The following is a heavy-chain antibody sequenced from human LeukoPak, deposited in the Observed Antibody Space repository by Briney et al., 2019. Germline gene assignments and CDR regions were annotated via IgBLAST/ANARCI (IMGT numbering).Heavy chain of an antibody. CDR3: ARQKCTSASCLTKNAFDI. CDR2: INHSGST. CDR1: GGSFSGYY. D-gene: IGHD2-2*01. Sequence: SETLSLTCAVYGGSFSGYYWSWIRQPPGKGLEWIGEINHSGSTNYNPSLKSRVTISVDTSKNQFSLKLSSVTAADTAVYYCARQKCTSASCLTKNAFDIWGQGTMVTVSS. V-gene: IGHV4-34*01. J-gene: IGHJ3*02.